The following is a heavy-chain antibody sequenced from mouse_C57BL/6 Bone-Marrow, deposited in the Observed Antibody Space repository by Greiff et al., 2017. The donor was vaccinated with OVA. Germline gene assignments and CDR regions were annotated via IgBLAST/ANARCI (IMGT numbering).Heavy chain of an antibody. CDR1: GFNIKDDY. Sequence: EVQLQQSGAELVRPGASVKLSCTASGFNIKDDYMHWVKQRPEQGLEWIGWIDPENGDTEYASKFQGKATITADTSSNTAYLQLSSLTSEDTAVYYCTTLITTTRYWYFDVWGTGTTVTVSS. J-gene: IGHJ1*03. CDR3: TTLITTTRYWYFDV. V-gene: IGHV14-4*01. CDR2: IDPENGDT. D-gene: IGHD1-1*01.